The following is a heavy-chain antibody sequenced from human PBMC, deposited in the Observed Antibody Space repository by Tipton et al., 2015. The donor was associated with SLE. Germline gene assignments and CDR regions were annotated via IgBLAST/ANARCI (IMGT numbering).Heavy chain of an antibody. V-gene: IGHV4-61*05. CDR3: ASGQLASFDY. CDR2: IYYSGST. CDR1: GGSISSSSYY. D-gene: IGHD6-13*01. J-gene: IGHJ4*02. Sequence: TLSLTCTVSGGSISSSSYYWSWIRQPPGKGLEWIGYIYYSGSTNYNPSLKSRVTISVDTSKNQFSLKLSSVTAADTAVYFCASGQLASFDYWGQGTLVTVSS.